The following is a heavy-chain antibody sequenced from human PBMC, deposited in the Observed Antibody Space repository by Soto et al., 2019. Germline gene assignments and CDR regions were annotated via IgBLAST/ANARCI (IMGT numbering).Heavy chain of an antibody. CDR2: ISSSGSTI. J-gene: IGHJ4*02. V-gene: IGHV3-11*01. Sequence: GGSLRLSCAASGFTFSDYYMSWIRQAPGKGLEWVSYISSSGSTIYYADSVKGRFTISRDNAKNSLYLQMNSLRAEDTAVYYCARIKSGKDIHSGYDTFDYWGQGTLVTVSS. CDR1: GFTFSDYY. CDR3: ARIKSGKDIHSGYDTFDY. D-gene: IGHD5-12*01.